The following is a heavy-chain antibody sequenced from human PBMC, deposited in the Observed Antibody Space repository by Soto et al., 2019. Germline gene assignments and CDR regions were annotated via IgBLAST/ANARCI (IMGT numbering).Heavy chain of an antibody. CDR1: GGSISSGGYS. CDR3: ARGTNGVSARNLNWFDP. V-gene: IGHV4-30-2*01. Sequence: SETLSLTCAVSGGSISSGGYSWSWIRQPPGKGLEWIGYIYHSGSTYYNPSLKSRVTISVDRSKNQFSLKLSSVTAADTAVYYCARGTNGVSARNLNWFDPWGQGTLVTVS. J-gene: IGHJ5*02. CDR2: IYHSGST. D-gene: IGHD2-8*01.